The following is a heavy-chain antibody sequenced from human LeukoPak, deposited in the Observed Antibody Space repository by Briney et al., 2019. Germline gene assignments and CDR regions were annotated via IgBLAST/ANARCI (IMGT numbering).Heavy chain of an antibody. D-gene: IGHD4-23*01. Sequence: PSETLSLTCTVSGGSTSTYYWSWIRQPPRKGLEWIGYIYYSGSTNYNPSLKSRVTTSVDTSKNQFSLKLSSVTAADTAVYYCARDTGTVVDYWGQGTLVTVSS. V-gene: IGHV4-59*01. CDR3: ARDTGTVVDY. CDR2: IYYSGST. CDR1: GGSTSTYY. J-gene: IGHJ4*02.